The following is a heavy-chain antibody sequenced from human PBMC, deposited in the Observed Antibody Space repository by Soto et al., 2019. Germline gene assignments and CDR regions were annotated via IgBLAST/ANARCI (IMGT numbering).Heavy chain of an antibody. CDR3: VKERYAQLWLEDYGMDV. CDR1: GFTFSSYG. CDR2: ISFDGSDT. Sequence: GGSLRLSCAASGFTFSSYGIHWVRQAPGKGLEWVGVISFDGSDTYYADSVKGRFTISRDNYKNTLSLQMNSLRREDTAVYYCVKERYAQLWLEDYGMDVWGQGTTVTVSS. D-gene: IGHD5-18*01. V-gene: IGHV3-30*18. J-gene: IGHJ6*02.